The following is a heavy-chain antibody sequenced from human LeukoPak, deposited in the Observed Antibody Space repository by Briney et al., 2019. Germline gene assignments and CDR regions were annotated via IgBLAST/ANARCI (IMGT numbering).Heavy chain of an antibody. CDR3: ARDRQYYYDSSGYYASAFDI. D-gene: IGHD3-22*01. CDR2: INPSGGST. Sequence: ASVKVSCKASGYTFTSYYMHWVRQAPGQGLEWMGIINPSGGSTSYAQKFQGRVTMTRDTSTSTVYVELSSLRSEDTAVYYCARDRQYYYDSSGYYASAFDIWGQGTMVTVSS. J-gene: IGHJ3*02. CDR1: GYTFTSYY. V-gene: IGHV1-46*01.